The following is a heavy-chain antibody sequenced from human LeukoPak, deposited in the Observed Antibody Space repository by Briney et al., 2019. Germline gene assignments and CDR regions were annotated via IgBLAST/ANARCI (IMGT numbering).Heavy chain of an antibody. CDR1: GFTFSSYS. V-gene: IGHV3-48*04. CDR2: ISSSSSTI. Sequence: GGSLRLSCAASGFTFSSYSMNWVRQAPGKGLEWVSYISSSSSTIYYADSVKGRFTISRDNAKNSLYLQMNSLRAEDTAVYYCARDRGVRFLEWLPYDAFDIWGQGTMVTVSS. CDR3: ARDRGVRFLEWLPYDAFDI. J-gene: IGHJ3*02. D-gene: IGHD3-3*01.